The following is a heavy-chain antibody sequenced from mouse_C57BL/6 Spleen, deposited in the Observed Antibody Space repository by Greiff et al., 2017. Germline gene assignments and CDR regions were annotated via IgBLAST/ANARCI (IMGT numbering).Heavy chain of an antibody. D-gene: IGHD5-5*01. CDR3: ARSELPYYYAMDY. J-gene: IGHJ4*01. CDR2: IRNKANGYTT. V-gene: IGHV7-3*01. Sequence: EVQRVESGGGLVQPGGSLSLSCAASGFTFTDYYMSWVRQPPGKALVWWGFIRNKANGYTTEYSASVKGRFTISRDNSQSILYLQMNALRAEDSATYYCARSELPYYYAMDYWGQGTSVTVSS. CDR1: GFTFTDYY.